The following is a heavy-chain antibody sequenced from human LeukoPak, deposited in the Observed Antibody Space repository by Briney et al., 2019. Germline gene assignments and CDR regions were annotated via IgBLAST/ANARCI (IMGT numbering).Heavy chain of an antibody. CDR3: ARDDSSGWYFDY. CDR2: INPNSGGT. Sequence: ASVKVSCKASGGTFSSYAISWVRQAPGQGLEWMGWINPNSGGTNYAQKFQGRVTMTRDTSISTAYMELSRLRSDDTAVYYCARDDSSGWYFDYWGQGTLVTVSS. J-gene: IGHJ4*02. V-gene: IGHV1-2*02. CDR1: GGTFSSYA. D-gene: IGHD6-19*01.